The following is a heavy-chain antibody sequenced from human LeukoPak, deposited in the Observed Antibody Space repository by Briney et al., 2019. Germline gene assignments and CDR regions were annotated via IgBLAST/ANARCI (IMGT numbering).Heavy chain of an antibody. CDR3: ARGGSTDSIHSCGGNCYFLDY. CDR1: GYTFTYYY. J-gene: IGHJ4*02. CDR2: INPNSGGT. D-gene: IGHD2-21*02. V-gene: IGHV1-2*02. Sequence: ASVKVSCKASGYTFTYYYMHWVRQAPGQGLEWMGWINPNSGGTNYAQKFQGRVIMTRDTSISTAYMELSRLGSDDTAVYYCARGGSTDSIHSCGGNCYFLDYWGQGTLVTVSS.